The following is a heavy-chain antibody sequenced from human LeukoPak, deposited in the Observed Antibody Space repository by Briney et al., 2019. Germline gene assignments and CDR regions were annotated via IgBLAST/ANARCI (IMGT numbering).Heavy chain of an antibody. Sequence: ASVKVSCKASGYTFTSYDINWVRQATGQGLEWMGWMNPNSGNTGYAQKFQGRVTMTRNTSISTAYMELSSLRSEDTAVYYCARGTQSLYFDWLFQYYFDYWGQRTLVTVSS. CDR1: GYTFTSYD. CDR2: MNPNSGNT. V-gene: IGHV1-8*01. CDR3: ARGTQSLYFDWLFQYYFDY. J-gene: IGHJ4*02. D-gene: IGHD3-9*01.